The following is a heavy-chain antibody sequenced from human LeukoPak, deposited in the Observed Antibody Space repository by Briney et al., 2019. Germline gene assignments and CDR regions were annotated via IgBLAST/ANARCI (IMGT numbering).Heavy chain of an antibody. D-gene: IGHD3-10*01. CDR3: GKKRFTMRAYAGNWFDP. J-gene: IGHJ5*02. Sequence: GESLKISCKTSGYIFTTFWIGWVRQTPEKGLEWMGIIYPLDSNTKYSPSFQGHVTISVDKSVTTAYLQWSSLKASDTAMDYWGKKRFTMRAYAGNWFDPWGQGTLVTVSS. CDR1: GYIFTTFW. CDR2: IYPLDSNT. V-gene: IGHV5-51*01.